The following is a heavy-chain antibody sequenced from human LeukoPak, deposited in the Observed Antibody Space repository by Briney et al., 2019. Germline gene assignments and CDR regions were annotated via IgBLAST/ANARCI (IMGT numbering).Heavy chain of an antibody. V-gene: IGHV4-31*03. Sequence: PSQTLSLTCTVSGGSISSGGYYWSWIRQHPGKGLEWIGYIYYSGSTYYNPSLKSRVTISVDTSKNRFSLKLSSVTAADTAVYYCARVGGSSGLMDYWGQGTLVTVSS. CDR2: IYYSGST. J-gene: IGHJ4*02. D-gene: IGHD6-19*01. CDR3: ARVGGSSGLMDY. CDR1: GGSISSGGYY.